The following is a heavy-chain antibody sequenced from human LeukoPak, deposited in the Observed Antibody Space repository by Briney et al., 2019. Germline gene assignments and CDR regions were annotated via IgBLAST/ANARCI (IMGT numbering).Heavy chain of an antibody. D-gene: IGHD6-6*01. Sequence: PSETLSLTCTVSGGSISSYYWSWIRQPPGKGLEWIGYIYYSGSTNYNPSLKSRVTISVDTSKNQFSLKLSSVTAADTAVYYCARDRYSSSSGGSTTWGQGTLDTVSS. CDR1: GGSISSYY. J-gene: IGHJ4*02. CDR3: ARDRYSSSSGGSTT. CDR2: IYYSGST. V-gene: IGHV4-59*01.